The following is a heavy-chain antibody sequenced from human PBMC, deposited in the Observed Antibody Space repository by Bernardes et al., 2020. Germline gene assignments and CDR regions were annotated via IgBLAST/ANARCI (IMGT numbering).Heavy chain of an antibody. Sequence: GESLKISCKGSGYRFSDYWVVWVRQMPGKGLEWMGIIYPGDSDTRYSPSFQGHVSISADKSISTAYLQWSSLKASDTAMYYCARVDVYGSGGFFDSWGQGTLVTVSS. CDR2: IYPGDSDT. V-gene: IGHV5-51*01. CDR3: ARVDVYGSGGFFDS. D-gene: IGHD3-10*01. J-gene: IGHJ4*02. CDR1: GYRFSDYW.